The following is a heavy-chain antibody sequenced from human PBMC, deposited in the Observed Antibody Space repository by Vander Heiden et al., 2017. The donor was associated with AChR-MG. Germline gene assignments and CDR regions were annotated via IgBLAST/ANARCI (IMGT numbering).Heavy chain of an antibody. CDR3: ARWTYDILTGYESGWFDP. V-gene: IGHV1-8*01. D-gene: IGHD3-9*01. CDR1: GYTFTSYD. J-gene: IGHJ5*02. Sequence: QVQLVQSGAEVKKPGASVKVSCKASGYTFTSYDIHLVRQATGQELEWMGWMNPNSGNTGYAQKFQGRVTMTRNTSISTAYMELSSLRSEDTAVYYCARWTYDILTGYESGWFDPWGQGTLVTVSS. CDR2: MNPNSGNT.